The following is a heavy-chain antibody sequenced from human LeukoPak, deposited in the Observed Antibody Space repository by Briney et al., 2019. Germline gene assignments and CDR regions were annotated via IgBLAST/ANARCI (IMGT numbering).Heavy chain of an antibody. Sequence: GGSLRLSCAASGFIFSNYWMTWVRQAPGKGLEWVANIKQDGSEKYYVDSVKGRFTISRDNAKNSLYLQMKSLRAGDTAVYYCARDHKWLVSSGWFDPWGQGTLVTVSS. D-gene: IGHD6-19*01. V-gene: IGHV3-7*01. CDR1: GFIFSNYW. CDR3: ARDHKWLVSSGWFDP. J-gene: IGHJ5*02. CDR2: IKQDGSEK.